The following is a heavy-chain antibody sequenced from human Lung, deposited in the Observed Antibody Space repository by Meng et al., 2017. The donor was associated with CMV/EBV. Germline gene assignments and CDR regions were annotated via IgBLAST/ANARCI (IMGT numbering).Heavy chain of an antibody. J-gene: IGHJ4*02. V-gene: IGHV4-4*02. CDR2: IDDSGST. CDR3: ARGKQDAWELLAY. Sequence: QGRLQESGPGLVKPSGTLSLTCGVSGVSISSNIRWTWVRQPPGKGLEWIGDIDDSGSTNYSPSLNNRISISLDKSKNHFSLKVNSVTAADTAVYYCARGKQDAWELLAYWGQGALVTVSS. CDR1: GVSISSNIR. D-gene: IGHD1-26*01.